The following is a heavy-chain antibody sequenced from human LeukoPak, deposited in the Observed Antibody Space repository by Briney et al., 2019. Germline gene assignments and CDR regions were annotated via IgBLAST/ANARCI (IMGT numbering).Heavy chain of an antibody. J-gene: IGHJ4*02. CDR2: ISYSGGST. CDR1: GFTFSRYA. D-gene: IGHD6-19*01. V-gene: IGHV3-23*01. CDR3: AKGVAVAERSYYFDY. Sequence: PGGSLRLSCAASGFTFSRYAMNWVRQAPGKGLEWVSIISYSGGSTYYADSVRGRFTISRDNSKNTLYLQTNSLRAEDTAVYYCAKGVAVAERSYYFDYWGQGTLVTISS.